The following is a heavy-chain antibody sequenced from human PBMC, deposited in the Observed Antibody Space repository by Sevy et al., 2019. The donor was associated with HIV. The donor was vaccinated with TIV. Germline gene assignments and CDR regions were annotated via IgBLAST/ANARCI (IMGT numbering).Heavy chain of an antibody. D-gene: IGHD3-10*02. V-gene: IGHV3-30*03. CDR1: GFTFSYYD. CDR2: ISYDGNNK. CDR3: AREAIGGTHYNVHGMDV. Sequence: GGSLRLSCAASGFTFSYYDMHWVRQAPGKGLEWVAVISYDGNNKYYADSVKGRFTISRDNSKNTLYVQMNSLRVEDTAVYYCAREAIGGTHYNVHGMDVWGQGTTVTVSS. J-gene: IGHJ6*02.